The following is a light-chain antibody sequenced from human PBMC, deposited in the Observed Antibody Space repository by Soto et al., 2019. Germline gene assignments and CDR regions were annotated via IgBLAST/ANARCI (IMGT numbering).Light chain of an antibody. CDR1: QGISNE. CDR2: GAS. CDR3: QQYNSYWT. V-gene: IGKV1-6*01. Sequence: IQMTQSPSSLSASVGDRVTITCRASQGISNELGWYQQRPGKAPKVLIYGASNLQSGVPSRFSGSASGTDFTLTISRLQPDDFATYYCQQYNSYWTFGQGTKVDIK. J-gene: IGKJ1*01.